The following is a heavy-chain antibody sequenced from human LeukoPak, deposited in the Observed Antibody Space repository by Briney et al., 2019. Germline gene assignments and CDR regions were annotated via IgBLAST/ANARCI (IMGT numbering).Heavy chain of an antibody. J-gene: IGHJ4*02. CDR3: ARAADSSGYYDY. V-gene: IGHV3-74*01. CDR2: INSEGSST. D-gene: IGHD3-22*01. Sequence: GGSLRLSCAASGFTFSSYGMHWVRQAPGKGLVWVSRINSEGSSTSYADSVKGRFTISRDNAKNTLYLQMNSLRAEDTAVYYCARAADSSGYYDYWGQGTLVTVSS. CDR1: GFTFSSYG.